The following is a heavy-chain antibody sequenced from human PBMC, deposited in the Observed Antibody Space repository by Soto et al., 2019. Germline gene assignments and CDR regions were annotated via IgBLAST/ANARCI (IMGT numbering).Heavy chain of an antibody. CDR3: ARRTSLWGGELFPRGDHWFDP. D-gene: IGHD3-10*01. CDR2: IYYSGNI. J-gene: IGHJ5*02. Sequence: PSETLSLTCSVSGGSITSASYYWGWIRQPPGKGLEWIAAIYYSGNIYHNPSLKSRVTMSIDTSKNQFSLKLSSVTAADTAVYYCARRTSLWGGELFPRGDHWFDPWGQGTLVTVDS. CDR1: GGSITSASYY. V-gene: IGHV4-39*01.